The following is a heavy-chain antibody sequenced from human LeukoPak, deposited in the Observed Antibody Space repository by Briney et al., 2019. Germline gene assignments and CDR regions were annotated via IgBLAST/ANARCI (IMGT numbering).Heavy chain of an antibody. CDR1: GFTFSSYS. J-gene: IGHJ4*02. V-gene: IGHV3-48*01. CDR3: ASSVAAAGSWYFDY. Sequence: GGSLRLSCAASGFTFSSYSMNWVRQAPGKGLVWASYISSSSSTIYYADSVKGRFTISRDNAKNSLYLQMNSLRAEDTAVYYCASSVAAAGSWYFDYWGQGTLVTVSS. CDR2: ISSSSSTI. D-gene: IGHD6-13*01.